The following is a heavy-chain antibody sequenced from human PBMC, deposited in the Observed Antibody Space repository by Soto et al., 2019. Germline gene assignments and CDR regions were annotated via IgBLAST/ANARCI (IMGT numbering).Heavy chain of an antibody. Sequence: QVQLVESGGGVVQPGRSLRLSCAASGFTFSSYGMHWVRQAPGKGLEWVAVIWYDGSNKYYADSVKGRFTISRDNSKNTRYLQMNSLRAEDTAVYYCARDQSMTTVTIDYWGQGTLVTVSS. D-gene: IGHD4-17*01. CDR3: ARDQSMTTVTIDY. CDR1: GFTFSSYG. J-gene: IGHJ4*02. CDR2: IWYDGSNK. V-gene: IGHV3-33*01.